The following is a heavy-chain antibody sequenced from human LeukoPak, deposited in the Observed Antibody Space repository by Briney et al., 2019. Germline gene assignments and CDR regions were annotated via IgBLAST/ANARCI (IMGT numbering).Heavy chain of an antibody. Sequence: SETLSLTCTVSGGSISSYYWSWIRQPPGKGLEWIGYIYYSGGTNYNPSLKSRVTISVDTSKNQFSLKLSSATAADTAVYYCARDRLLDYWGQGTLVTVSS. D-gene: IGHD3-16*01. V-gene: IGHV4-59*01. CDR3: ARDRLLDY. CDR2: IYYSGGT. CDR1: GGSISSYY. J-gene: IGHJ4*02.